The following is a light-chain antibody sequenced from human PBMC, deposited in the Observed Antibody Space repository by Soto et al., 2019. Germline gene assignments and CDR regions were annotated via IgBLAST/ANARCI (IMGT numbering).Light chain of an antibody. CDR2: DVT. Sequence: QSALTQPASVSGSPGQSITISCTGTSSDVGAYNFVSWYQQHPGKAPKLIIYDVTNRPSGVSSRFSGSKSGNTASLAISGLQAEDEADYYCSSYTNSNTLVFGGGTKVTV. J-gene: IGLJ2*01. CDR3: SSYTNSNTLV. V-gene: IGLV2-14*03. CDR1: SSDVGAYNF.